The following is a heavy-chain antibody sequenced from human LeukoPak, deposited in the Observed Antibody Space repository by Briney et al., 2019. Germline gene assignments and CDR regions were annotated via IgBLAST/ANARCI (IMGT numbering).Heavy chain of an antibody. CDR3: ARHEYSGSYYGLSWFDP. Sequence: SETLSLTCTVSGGSINSSGYYWCWIRQPPGKGLEWITSIYYSGSTYYNPSLKSRVTISVDTSKNQLSLKLSSLTSADTAVYYCARHEYSGSYYGLSWFDPWGQGTLVTVSS. CDR1: GGSINSSGYY. J-gene: IGHJ5*02. CDR2: IYYSGST. D-gene: IGHD1-26*01. V-gene: IGHV4-39*01.